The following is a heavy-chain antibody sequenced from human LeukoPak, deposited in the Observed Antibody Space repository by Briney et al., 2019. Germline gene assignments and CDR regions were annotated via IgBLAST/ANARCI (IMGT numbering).Heavy chain of an antibody. CDR3: AKDDR. CDR2: ISNSGGSS. J-gene: IGHJ4*02. V-gene: IGHV3-23*01. Sequence: GGSLRLSCAASGFSFSTYALGWVRQAPGKGLEWVSSISNSGGSSYYADSVKGRFSISRDNSKNTLYLQMNSLRAEDTAVYYCAKDDRWGQGTLVTVSS. CDR1: GFSFSTYA.